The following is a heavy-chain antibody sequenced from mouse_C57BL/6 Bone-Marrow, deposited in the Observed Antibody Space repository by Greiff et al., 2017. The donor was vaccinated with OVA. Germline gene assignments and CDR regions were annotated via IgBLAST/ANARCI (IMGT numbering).Heavy chain of an antibody. D-gene: IGHD4-1*01. V-gene: IGHV3-5*01. CDR3: ARERELGPWFAY. CDR1: GISITTGNYR. CDR2: IYYSGTI. Sequence: EVQLQQSGPGLVKPSRTVFLTCTVTGISITTGNYRWSWIRQFPGNKLEWIGYIYYSGTITYNPSLTSRTTITRDTPKNQFFLEMNSLTAEDTATYYCARERELGPWFAYWGQGTLVTVSA. J-gene: IGHJ3*01.